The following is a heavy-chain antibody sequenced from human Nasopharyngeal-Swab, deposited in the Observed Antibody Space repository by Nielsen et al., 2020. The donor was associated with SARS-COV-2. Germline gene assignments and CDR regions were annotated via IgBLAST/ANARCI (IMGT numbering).Heavy chain of an antibody. V-gene: IGHV3-48*02. CDR1: GFTFSSYS. CDR3: ARALGGSGYDQDY. CDR2: ISSSSSTI. Sequence: GESLKISCAASGFTFSSYSMNRDRQAPGKGLEWVSYISSSSSTIYYADSVKGRFTISRDNAKNSLYLQMTSLRDDDTAVYYCARALGGSGYDQDYWGQGTLVTVSS. J-gene: IGHJ4*02. D-gene: IGHD5-12*01.